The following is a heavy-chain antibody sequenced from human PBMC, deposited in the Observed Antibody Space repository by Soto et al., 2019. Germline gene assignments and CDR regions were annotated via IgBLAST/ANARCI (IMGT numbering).Heavy chain of an antibody. J-gene: IGHJ4*02. CDR3: ARQSSDCPTTTCYAFY. CDR2: VSFRGNT. Sequence: QLRLQESGPGLVKPSDTLSLTCSVSGGSISSSSYYWGWIRQTPGQGLEWIGSVSFRGNTHYNPSLEGRVSLSIDTSKNQFSLSLTSVSAADTAVYYCARQSSDCPTTTCYAFYWGQGAVVTVSS. CDR1: GGSISSSSYY. D-gene: IGHD2-2*01. V-gene: IGHV4-39*01.